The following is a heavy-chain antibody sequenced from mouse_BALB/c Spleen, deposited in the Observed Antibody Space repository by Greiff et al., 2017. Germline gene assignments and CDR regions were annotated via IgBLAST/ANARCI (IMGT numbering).Heavy chain of an antibody. CDR3: ARLYDYGAMDY. CDR1: GFTFTDYY. D-gene: IGHD2-4*01. J-gene: IGHJ4*01. Sequence: EVKLVESGGGLVQPGGSLRLSCATSGFTFTDYYMSWVRQPPGKALEWLGFIRNKANGYTTEYSASVKGRFTISRDNSQSILYLQMNTLRAEDSATYYCARLYDYGAMDYWGQGTSVTVSS. V-gene: IGHV7-3*02. CDR2: IRNKANGYTT.